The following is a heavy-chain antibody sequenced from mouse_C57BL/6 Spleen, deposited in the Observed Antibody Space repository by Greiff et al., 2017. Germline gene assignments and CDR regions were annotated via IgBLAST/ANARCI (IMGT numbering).Heavy chain of an antibody. J-gene: IGHJ3*01. CDR2: IHPNSGST. Sequence: QVQLKESGAELVKPGASVKLSCKASGYTFTSYWMHWVKQRPGQGLEWIGMIHPNSGSTNYNEKFKSKATLTVDQSSSTAYMQLSSLTSEDSAVYYCARSHSDGYYGAYWGQGTLVTVSA. V-gene: IGHV1-64*01. CDR1: GYTFTSYW. CDR3: ARSHSDGYYGAY. D-gene: IGHD2-3*01.